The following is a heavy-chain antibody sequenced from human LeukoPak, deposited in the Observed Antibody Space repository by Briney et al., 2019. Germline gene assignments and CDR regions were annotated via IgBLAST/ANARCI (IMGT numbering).Heavy chain of an antibody. CDR1: GISFSXXX. J-gene: IGHJ4*02. D-gene: IGHD3-22*01. Sequence: AGGSLRLSCAASGISFSXXXXXXXRQAPGKGLXXXXXXXXXGSNIYYADSVKGRXTISRDNSKNTLYLQMNSLRAEDTALYYCARARNDYDSNGFSLLDYWGQGTLVTVSS. CDR2: XXXXGSNI. V-gene: IGHV3-33*01. CDR3: ARARNDYDSNGFSLLDY.